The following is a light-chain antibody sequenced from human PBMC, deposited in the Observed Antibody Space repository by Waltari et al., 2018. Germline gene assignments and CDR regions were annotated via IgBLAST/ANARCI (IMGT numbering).Light chain of an antibody. CDR2: WAS. V-gene: IGKV4-1*01. CDR1: QSLLYSTINKNY. CDR3: QQYYSTPLT. J-gene: IGKJ4*01. Sequence: DLVMTQSPDSLAVSLGERATINCKASQSLLYSTINKNYLAWYQPKPGHPPNLLIYWASTRESGVPDRFSGSGSGTDFTLTISSLQAEDVSVYYCQQYYSTPLTFGGGTKVEIK.